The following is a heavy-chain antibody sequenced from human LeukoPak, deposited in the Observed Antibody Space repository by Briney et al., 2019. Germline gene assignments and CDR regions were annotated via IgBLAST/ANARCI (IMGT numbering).Heavy chain of an antibody. Sequence: SETLSLTCTVSGGSISSSSYYWGWIRQPPGKGLEWIGSIYYSGSTYYNPSLKSRVTISVDTSKNQFSLKLSSVTAADTAVYYCARLHPGGYYNWFDPWGQGTLVTVSS. CDR1: GGSISSSSYY. V-gene: IGHV4-39*01. CDR2: IYYSGST. D-gene: IGHD3-22*01. CDR3: ARLHPGGYYNWFDP. J-gene: IGHJ5*02.